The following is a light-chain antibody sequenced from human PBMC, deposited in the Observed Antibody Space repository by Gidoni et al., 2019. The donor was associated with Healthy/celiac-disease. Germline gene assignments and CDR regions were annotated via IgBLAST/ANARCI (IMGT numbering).Light chain of an antibody. V-gene: IGKV3-11*01. Sequence: EIVLTQSPATLSLSPGERATLSCRASQSVSSYLAWYQQQPGQAPRLLIYDASNRATGIPARLSGSGSGTDVTLTISSIEPEDVAVYYCQQRSNWPLTFXGXTKVEIK. CDR3: QQRSNWPLT. CDR2: DAS. J-gene: IGKJ4*01. CDR1: QSVSSY.